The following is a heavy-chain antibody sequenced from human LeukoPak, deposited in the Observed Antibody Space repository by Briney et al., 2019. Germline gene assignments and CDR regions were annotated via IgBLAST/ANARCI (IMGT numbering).Heavy chain of an antibody. Sequence: GGSLRLSCAASGFTFSSYGMHWARQAPGKGLEWVAVISYDGSNKYYADSVKGRFTISRDNSKNTLYLQMNSLRAEDTAVYYCARDSPYSQQQLAYYFDYWGQGTLVTVSS. CDR1: GFTFSSYG. CDR3: ARDSPYSQQQLAYYFDY. CDR2: ISYDGSNK. V-gene: IGHV3-30*03. J-gene: IGHJ4*02. D-gene: IGHD6-13*01.